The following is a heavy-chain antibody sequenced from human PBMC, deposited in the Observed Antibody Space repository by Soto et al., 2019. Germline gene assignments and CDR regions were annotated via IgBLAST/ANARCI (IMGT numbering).Heavy chain of an antibody. CDR2: IRYDGSNK. CDR3: ASAYCTSAACLNWLDP. J-gene: IGHJ5*02. D-gene: IGHD2-2*01. V-gene: IGHV3-33*01. CDR1: GFTFSNYG. Sequence: GGSLRLSCVVSGFTFSNYGMHWVRQAPGKGLEWVAVIRYDGSNKYYADSVRGRFTISRHNSKNTLYLQVDSLRAEDTAVYYCASAYCTSAACLNWLDPWGPGTLVTVSS.